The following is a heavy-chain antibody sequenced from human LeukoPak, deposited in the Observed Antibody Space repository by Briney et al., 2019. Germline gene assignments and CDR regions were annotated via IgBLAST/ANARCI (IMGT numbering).Heavy chain of an antibody. Sequence: PGGSLRLSCVGSGFTFNNAWMNWVRQAPGKGLEWVGRIKDMAHGATIDYAAAVKGRFTLSRDDSKNTLYLQMNSLKTEDTAVYYCTARGPDSVSSVAYWGQGTLVTVSS. CDR2: IKDMAHGATI. CDR3: TARGPDSVSSVAY. J-gene: IGHJ4*02. V-gene: IGHV3-15*07. D-gene: IGHD5/OR15-5a*01. CDR1: GFTFNNAW.